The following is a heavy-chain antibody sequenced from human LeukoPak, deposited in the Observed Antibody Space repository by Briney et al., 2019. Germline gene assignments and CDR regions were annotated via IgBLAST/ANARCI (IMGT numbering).Heavy chain of an antibody. V-gene: IGHV1-69*04. Sequence: SVKVSCKASGGTFSSYAINWVRQAPGQGLEWMGRIIPILGIANYAQKFQGRVTITADKSTSTAYMELSSLRSEDTAVYYCASLSDVYYYDSSGYYVDYWGQGTLVTVSS. CDR3: ASLSDVYYYDSSGYYVDY. D-gene: IGHD3-22*01. CDR2: IIPILGIA. J-gene: IGHJ4*02. CDR1: GGTFSSYA.